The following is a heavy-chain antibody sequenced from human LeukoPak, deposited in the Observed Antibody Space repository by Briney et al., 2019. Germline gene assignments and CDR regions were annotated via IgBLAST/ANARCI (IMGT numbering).Heavy chain of an antibody. D-gene: IGHD1-1*01. CDR2: IIPIFGTA. J-gene: IGHJ4*02. CDR3: ARGPELERFDH. Sequence: GASVKVSCKASGGTFSNYAISWVRQAPGQGLEWMGGIIPIFGTANYAQKFQGRVTITTDESTSTAYMELSSLRSEDTAVYYCARGPELERFDHWGQGSLVTVSS. CDR1: GGTFSNYA. V-gene: IGHV1-69*05.